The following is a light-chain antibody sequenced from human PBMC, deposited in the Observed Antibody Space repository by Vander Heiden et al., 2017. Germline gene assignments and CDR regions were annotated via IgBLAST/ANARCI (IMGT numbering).Light chain of an antibody. J-gene: IGLJ3*02. CDR1: SSDVGGYNY. CDR3: CSYAGSYTV. CDR2: DVS. Sequence: QSALTQPRSVSGSPGQSVTISCTGTSSDVGGYNYVYWYQQHPGKAPKLMIDDVSKRPSGVPDRFSGSKSGNTASLTISGLQAEDEADYYCCSYAGSYTVFGGGTKLTVL. V-gene: IGLV2-11*01.